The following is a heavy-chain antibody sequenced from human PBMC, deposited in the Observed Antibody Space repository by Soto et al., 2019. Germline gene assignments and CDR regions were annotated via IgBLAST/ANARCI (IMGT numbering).Heavy chain of an antibody. J-gene: IGHJ6*03. D-gene: IGHD5-12*01. CDR1: GFTFSSYS. V-gene: IGHV3-48*01. CDR2: ISSSSSTI. Sequence: EVQLVESGGGLVQPGGSLRLSCAASGFTFSSYSMNWVRQAPGKGLEWVSYISSSSSTIYYADSVKGRFTISRDNAKNSLYLQMNSLRAEDTAVYYCARDTPGGWATIGRGYYYYYMDVWGKGTTVTVSS. CDR3: ARDTPGGWATIGRGYYYYYMDV.